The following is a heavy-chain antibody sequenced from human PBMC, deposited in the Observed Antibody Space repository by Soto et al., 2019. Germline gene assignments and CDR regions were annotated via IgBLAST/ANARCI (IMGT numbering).Heavy chain of an antibody. V-gene: IGHV1-46*01. J-gene: IGHJ4*02. CDR1: GYTFTNYY. D-gene: IGHD7-27*01. Sequence: QVQLVQSGAEVKKPGASVKVSCKASGYTFTNYYMHWVRQAPGQGLEWMGVINPSDSSTNYAQRFQGRGTMTRDTSTTTVYMELSSLRSEDTAIYYCARIDISTNWGGSWGQGTLVTVSS. CDR2: INPSDSST. CDR3: ARIDISTNWGGS.